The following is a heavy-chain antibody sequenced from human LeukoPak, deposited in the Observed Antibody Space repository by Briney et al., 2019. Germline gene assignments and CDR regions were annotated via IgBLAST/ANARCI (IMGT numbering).Heavy chain of an antibody. J-gene: IGHJ3*02. CDR3: AKGIGDVVVVAATEDAFDI. Sequence: PGRSLRLSCAASGFTFSSYGMHWFRQAPGKGLEWVAVISYDGSNKYYADSVKGRFTISRDNSKNTLYLQMNSLRAEDTAVYYCAKGIGDVVVVAATEDAFDIWGQGTMVTVSS. V-gene: IGHV3-30*18. D-gene: IGHD2-15*01. CDR1: GFTFSSYG. CDR2: ISYDGSNK.